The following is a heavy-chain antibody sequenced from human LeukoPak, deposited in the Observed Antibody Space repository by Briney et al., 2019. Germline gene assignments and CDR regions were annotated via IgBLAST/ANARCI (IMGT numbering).Heavy chain of an antibody. CDR2: INPGGSNI. CDR3: ASSLSSGWGPVDDY. D-gene: IGHD6-19*01. CDR1: GFTFNIYE. J-gene: IGHJ4*02. Sequence: GGSLRLSCAASGFTFNIYEMNWVRQAPGKGLEWVSYINPGGSNIYYADSVKGRFTVSRDDAKNSLYLQMNSLRAEDTAVYYCASSLSSGWGPVDDYWGQGTLVTVSS. V-gene: IGHV3-48*03.